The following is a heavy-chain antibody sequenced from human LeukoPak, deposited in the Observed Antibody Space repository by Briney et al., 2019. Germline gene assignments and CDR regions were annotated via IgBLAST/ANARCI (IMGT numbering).Heavy chain of an antibody. V-gene: IGHV1-8*02. CDR2: MNPNSGNT. J-gene: IGHJ3*02. CDR1: GYTFTSYG. D-gene: IGHD6-13*01. Sequence: ASVKVSCKASGYTFTSYGISWVRQAPGQGLEWMGWMNPNSGNTGYAQKFQGRVTMTRNTSISTAYMELSSLRSEDTAVYYCARAGSSWYHDAFDIWGQGTMVTVSS. CDR3: ARAGSSWYHDAFDI.